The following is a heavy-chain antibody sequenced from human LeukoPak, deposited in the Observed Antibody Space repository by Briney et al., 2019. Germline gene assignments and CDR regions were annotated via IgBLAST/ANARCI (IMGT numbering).Heavy chain of an antibody. D-gene: IGHD2-2*01. V-gene: IGHV4-39*01. CDR3: ARHWCTSTSCYSFFDY. J-gene: IGHJ4*02. CDR1: GGSISSSSYY. Sequence: SETLSLTCTVSGGSISSSSYYWGWIRQPPGKGLEWIGSINYSGSTYYNPPLKGRVTISVDTSKNQFSLKLSSVTATDTTVYYCARHWCTSTSCYSFFDYWGQGTLVTVSS. CDR2: INYSGST.